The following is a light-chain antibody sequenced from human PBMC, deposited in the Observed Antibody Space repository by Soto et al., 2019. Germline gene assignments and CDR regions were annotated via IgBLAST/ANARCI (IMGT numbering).Light chain of an antibody. Sequence: CTGDRVTITCRASQGISSYLAWYQQKPGKAPKLLIYAASTLQSGVPSRFSGSGSGTDFTLTISCLQSEDFATYYCQQYYSYPGTFGPGTKVDIK. CDR2: AAS. CDR3: QQYYSYPGT. CDR1: QGISSY. V-gene: IGKV1-8*01. J-gene: IGKJ3*01.